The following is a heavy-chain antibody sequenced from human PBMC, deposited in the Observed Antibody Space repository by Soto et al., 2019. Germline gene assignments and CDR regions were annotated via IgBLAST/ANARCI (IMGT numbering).Heavy chain of an antibody. CDR1: GFTFDDYA. CDR3: AKDRGPYSSGWYGFWFDP. D-gene: IGHD6-19*01. V-gene: IGHV3-9*01. CDR2: ISWNSGSI. J-gene: IGHJ5*02. Sequence: QPGGSLRLSXAASGFTFDDYAMHWVRQAPGKGLEWVSGISWNSGSIGYADSVKGRFTISRDNAKNSLYLQMNSLRAEDTALYYCAKDRGPYSSGWYGFWFDPWGQGTLVTVSS.